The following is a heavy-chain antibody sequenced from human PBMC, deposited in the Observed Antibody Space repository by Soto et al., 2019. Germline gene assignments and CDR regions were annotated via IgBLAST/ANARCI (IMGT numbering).Heavy chain of an antibody. J-gene: IGHJ6*02. CDR1: GYSFTSYW. CDR2: IYPGDSDT. Sequence: PGESLKISCKGSGYSFTSYWIGWVRQMPGKGLEWMGIIYPGDSDTRYSPSFQGQVTISADKSISTAYLQWSSLKASDTAMYYCARLTYYYDSSGYYYRYYYYGMDVWGQGTKVTVSS. CDR3: ARLTYYYDSSGYYYRYYYYGMDV. D-gene: IGHD3-22*01. V-gene: IGHV5-51*01.